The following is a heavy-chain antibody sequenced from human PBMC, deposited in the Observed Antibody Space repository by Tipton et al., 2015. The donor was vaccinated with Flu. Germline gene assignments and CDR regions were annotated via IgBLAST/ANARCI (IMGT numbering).Heavy chain of an antibody. CDR3: ARGASGWNGYYGWFDP. CDR1: GFTLSSYE. J-gene: IGHJ5*02. V-gene: IGHV3-48*03. CDR2: ISSSGSPI. D-gene: IGHD3-3*01. Sequence: SLRLSCAASGFTLSSYEMNWVRQAPGKGLEWILYISSSGSPIYYADSVKGRFIISRDNAKNSLYLQMNRLRAEDTAVYYCARGASGWNGYYGWFDPWGQGTLVTVSS.